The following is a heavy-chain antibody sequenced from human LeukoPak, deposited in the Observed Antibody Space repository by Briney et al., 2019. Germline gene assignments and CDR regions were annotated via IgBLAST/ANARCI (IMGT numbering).Heavy chain of an antibody. CDR3: ARHGDGYSHYDY. D-gene: IGHD5-18*01. Sequence: PRESLRRSRAASGFTLSRYWMSWVREAPGKGLEWVANKKQDGSEKHYVDYVQGRVTISRDNAKNFLFLQMDSLRAEDTALYYCARHGDGYSHYDYWGQGTLVTVSA. CDR1: GFTLSRYW. CDR2: KKQDGSEK. J-gene: IGHJ4*02. V-gene: IGHV3-7*04.